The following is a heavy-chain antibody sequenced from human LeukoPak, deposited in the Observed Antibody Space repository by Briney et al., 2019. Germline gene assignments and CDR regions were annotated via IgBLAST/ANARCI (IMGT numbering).Heavy chain of an antibody. CDR3: ARVAVAGTADDAFDI. CDR1: GYTFTSYY. D-gene: IGHD6-19*01. Sequence: ASVKVSCKASGYTFTSYYMHWVRQAPGQGLEWMGWINPNSGGTNYAQKFQGRVTMTRDTSISTAYMELSRLRSDDTAVYYCARVAVAGTADDAFDIWGQGTMVTVSS. CDR2: INPNSGGT. J-gene: IGHJ3*02. V-gene: IGHV1-2*02.